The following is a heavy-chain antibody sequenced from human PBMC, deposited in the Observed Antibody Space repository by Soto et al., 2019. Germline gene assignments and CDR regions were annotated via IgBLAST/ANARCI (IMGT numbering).Heavy chain of an antibody. CDR1: GFTLSGYA. CDR3: ARRARPDFYYMDV. Sequence: GGSLRLSCAASGFTLSGYAMDWVHQAPGKGLEYVSGISSNGVGTYYANSVQDRFTISRDNSKDTVYLQMGSLRPEDMAVYYCARRARPDFYYMDVWGKGTTVTVSS. J-gene: IGHJ6*03. V-gene: IGHV3-64*01. CDR2: ISSNGVGT. D-gene: IGHD6-6*01.